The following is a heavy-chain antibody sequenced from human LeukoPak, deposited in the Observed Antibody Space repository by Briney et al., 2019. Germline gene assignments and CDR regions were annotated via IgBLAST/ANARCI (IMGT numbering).Heavy chain of an antibody. CDR3: AKRGVVIRVILVGFHKEAYYFDS. D-gene: IGHD3-22*01. CDR2: ISGSGGRT. V-gene: IGHV3-23*01. CDR1: GITLSDYG. J-gene: IGHJ4*02. Sequence: GGSLRLTCAVSGITLSDYGMSWVRQAPGKGLEWVAGISGSGGRTNYADSVKGRFTISRDSPKNTLYLQMNSLRAEDTAVYFCAKRGVVIRVILVGFHKEAYYFDSWGQGALVTVSS.